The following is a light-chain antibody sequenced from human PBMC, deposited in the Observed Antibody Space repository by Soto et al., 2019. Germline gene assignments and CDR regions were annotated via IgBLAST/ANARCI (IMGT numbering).Light chain of an antibody. CDR2: DVS. CDR3: SSYTSSSTVV. J-gene: IGLJ2*01. CDR1: SSDVGGYNY. Sequence: QSALTQPASVSGSPGQSITISCTGTSSDVGGYNYVSCYQQHPGKAPKLLIYDVSNRPSGVSNRFSGSKSGNTASLPISGLQAEDEADYYCSSYTSSSTVVFGGGTKQTVL. V-gene: IGLV2-14*01.